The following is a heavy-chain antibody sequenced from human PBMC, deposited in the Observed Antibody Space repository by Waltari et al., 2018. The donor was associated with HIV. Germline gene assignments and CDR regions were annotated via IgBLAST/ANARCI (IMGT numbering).Heavy chain of an antibody. J-gene: IGHJ4*02. V-gene: IGHV4-4*07. CDR3: ARDLNGYNWYVDY. CDR1: GGSISSYS. CDR2: IYTSGST. D-gene: IGHD5-12*01. Sequence: QVQLQESGPGLVKPSETLSLTCTGSGGSISSYSWSWIRQPAGKGVEWNSRIYTSGSTNYNPSLKSRVTMSVDTSKNQFSLKLSSVTAADTAVYYCARDLNGYNWYVDYWGQGTLVTVSS.